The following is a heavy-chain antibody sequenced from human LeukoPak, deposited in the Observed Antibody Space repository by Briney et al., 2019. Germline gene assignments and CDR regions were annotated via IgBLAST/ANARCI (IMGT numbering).Heavy chain of an antibody. V-gene: IGHV3-21*01. Sequence: GGSLRLSCAASGFTFSDYSMNWVRQAPGKGLEWVSYISSSSSYIYYADSLKGRFTISRDNAKNSLYLQMNSLRAEDTAVYYCAELGITMIGGVWGKGTTVTISS. CDR2: ISSSSSYI. J-gene: IGHJ6*04. D-gene: IGHD3-10*02. CDR1: GFTFSDYS. CDR3: AELGITMIGGV.